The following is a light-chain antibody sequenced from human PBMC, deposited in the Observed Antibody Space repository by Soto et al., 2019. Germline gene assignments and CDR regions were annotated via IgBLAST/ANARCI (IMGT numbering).Light chain of an antibody. J-gene: IGKJ1*01. CDR2: GAS. Sequence: IVLSQSRGTLSLSPGERATLSCRAGQSISRYLAWYQQKPGQGPRLLIYGASSRATGTPDRFSVSGSGTDFTLTINRLEPEDFALYDCQQYGSSPPTFGQGTKVDIK. CDR1: QSISRY. CDR3: QQYGSSPPT. V-gene: IGKV3-20*01.